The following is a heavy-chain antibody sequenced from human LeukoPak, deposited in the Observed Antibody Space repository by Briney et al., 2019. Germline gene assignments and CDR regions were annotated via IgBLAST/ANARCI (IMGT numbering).Heavy chain of an antibody. V-gene: IGHV1-18*01. J-gene: IGHJ4*02. Sequence: GASVRVSCKASGYTFTIYGISWVRQAPGQGLGWMGWISAYNGNTHYAQKLQGRVTLTTDTSTSTAYMELRSLRSDDTAVYYCAREGIQLWLDLSYWGQGTLVTVSP. CDR3: AREGIQLWLDLSY. D-gene: IGHD5-18*01. CDR1: GYTFTIYG. CDR2: ISAYNGNT.